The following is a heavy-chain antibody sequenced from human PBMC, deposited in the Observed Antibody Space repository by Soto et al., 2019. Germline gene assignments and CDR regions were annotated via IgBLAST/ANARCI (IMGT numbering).Heavy chain of an antibody. J-gene: IGHJ4*02. D-gene: IGHD2-21*02. CDR2: IIPILGIA. V-gene: IGHV1-69*02. CDR3: ARGGDWQFDY. Sequence: GASVKVSCKASGGTFSSYTISWVRQAPGQGLEWMGRIIPILGIANYAQKFQGRVTITADKSKNQVSLELSSITAADTAVYYCARGGDWQFDYWGQGTLVTVSS. CDR1: GGTFSSYT.